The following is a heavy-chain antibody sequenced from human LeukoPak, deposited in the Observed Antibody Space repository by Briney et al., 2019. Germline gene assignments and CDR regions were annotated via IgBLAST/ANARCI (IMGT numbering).Heavy chain of an antibody. CDR1: GYTFTSYY. V-gene: IGHV1-46*01. CDR3: ARDMNYYDSSGPSIDY. CDR2: INPSGGST. Sequence: ASVKVSSKASGYTFTSYYMHWVRQAPGQGLEWMGIINPSGGSTSYAQKFQGRVTMTRDTSTSTVYMELSSLRSEDTAVYYCARDMNYYDSSGPSIDYWGQGTLVTVSS. D-gene: IGHD3-22*01. J-gene: IGHJ4*02.